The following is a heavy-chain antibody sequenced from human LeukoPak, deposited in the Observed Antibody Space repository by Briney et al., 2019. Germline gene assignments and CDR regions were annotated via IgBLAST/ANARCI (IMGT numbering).Heavy chain of an antibody. V-gene: IGHV1-69*05. Sequence: GSSVKVSCKASGGTFSSYAISWVRQAPGQGLEWMGRIIPIFGTANYAQRFQGRVTITTDESTSTAYMELSSLRSEDTAVYYCAREGGYSYGYFYYFDYWGQGTLVTVSS. CDR3: AREGGYSYGYFYYFDY. D-gene: IGHD5-18*01. CDR1: GGTFSSYA. CDR2: IIPIFGTA. J-gene: IGHJ4*02.